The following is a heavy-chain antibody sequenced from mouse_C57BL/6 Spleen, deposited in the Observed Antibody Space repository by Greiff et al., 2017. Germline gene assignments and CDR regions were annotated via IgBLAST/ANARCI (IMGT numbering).Heavy chain of an antibody. CDR3: ARRGYQCPYDYAMDY. CDR1: GYTFTDYY. V-gene: IGHV1-26*01. D-gene: IGHD2-2*01. Sequence: EVQLQQSGPELVKPGASVKISCKASGYTFTDYYMNWVKQSPGKSLEWIGDINPDTGGTSYNQKFKGKATLTVDKASSTAYMELRSLTSEDSAVYYCARRGYQCPYDYAMDYWGQGTSVTVSS. J-gene: IGHJ4*01. CDR2: INPDTGGT.